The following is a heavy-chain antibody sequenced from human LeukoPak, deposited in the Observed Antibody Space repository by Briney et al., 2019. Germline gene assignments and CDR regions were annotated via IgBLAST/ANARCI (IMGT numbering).Heavy chain of an antibody. J-gene: IGHJ6*03. D-gene: IGHD2-2*01. CDR2: IYPGDSDT. Sequence: GESLKISCKGSGYSFTSYWIGWVRQMPGKGLEWMGIIYPGDSDTRYSPSFQGQVTISADKSITTAYLQWSSLKASDTAMYYCARLIGYCSSTSCYPYYYMDVWGKGTTVTVSS. V-gene: IGHV5-51*01. CDR1: GYSFTSYW. CDR3: ARLIGYCSSTSCYPYYYMDV.